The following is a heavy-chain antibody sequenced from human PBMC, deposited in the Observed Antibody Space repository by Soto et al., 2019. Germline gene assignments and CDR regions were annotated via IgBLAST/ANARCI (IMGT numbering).Heavy chain of an antibody. D-gene: IGHD2-2*02. Sequence: GSLLLACSAYGFGFSNYEMNWVRQAPGKGLEWVSYITSSGGATMYADSVKGRFTISRDNAKDSLYLQMNSLRVEDTAVYYCARGDCKTSCYIGFWGQGALVTVYS. CDR2: ITSSGGAT. J-gene: IGHJ4*02. CDR1: GFGFSNYE. CDR3: ARGDCKTSCYIGF. V-gene: IGHV3-48*03.